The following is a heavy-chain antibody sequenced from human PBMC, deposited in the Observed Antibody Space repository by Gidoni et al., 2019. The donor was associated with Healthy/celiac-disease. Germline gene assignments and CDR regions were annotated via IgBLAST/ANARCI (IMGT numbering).Heavy chain of an antibody. CDR2: ISGSGGST. D-gene: IGHD6-19*01. J-gene: IGHJ4*02. CDR3: AKDSPGIAVAGTTGGDY. Sequence: EVQLLESGGGLVQPGGSLRLSCAASGFTFSSSAMSWVRQAPGTGLEWVSAISGSGGSTYYADSVKGRFTISSDNSKNTLYLQMNSLRAEDTAVYYCAKDSPGIAVAGTTGGDYWGQGTLVTVSS. V-gene: IGHV3-23*01. CDR1: GFTFSSSA.